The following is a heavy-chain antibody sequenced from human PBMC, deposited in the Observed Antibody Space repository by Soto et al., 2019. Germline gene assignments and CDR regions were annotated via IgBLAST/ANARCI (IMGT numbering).Heavy chain of an antibody. CDR2: ISGSGGST. Sequence: VQLLESGGGLVQPGGSLRLSCAASGFTFSSYAMSWVRQAPGKGLEWVSAISGSGGSTYYADSVKGRFTISRDNSKNTLYLQMNSLRAEDTAVYYCAKDQNIVVVPAAYFDYWGQGTLVTVSS. CDR1: GFTFSSYA. J-gene: IGHJ4*02. V-gene: IGHV3-23*01. CDR3: AKDQNIVVVPAAYFDY. D-gene: IGHD2-2*01.